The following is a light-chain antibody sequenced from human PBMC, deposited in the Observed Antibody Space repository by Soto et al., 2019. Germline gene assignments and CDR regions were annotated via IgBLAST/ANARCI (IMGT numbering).Light chain of an antibody. CDR3: AAWDDSLNGVL. Sequence: QPVLTQPPSASGTPGQRVTISCSGSSSNIGRNAVNWYQQLPGTTPKVVIHTNNQRPSGVPERFSGSKSGTSASLAISGLQSEDEADYYCAAWDDSLNGVLFGGGTKVTVL. J-gene: IGLJ2*01. CDR1: SSNIGRNA. CDR2: TNN. V-gene: IGLV1-44*01.